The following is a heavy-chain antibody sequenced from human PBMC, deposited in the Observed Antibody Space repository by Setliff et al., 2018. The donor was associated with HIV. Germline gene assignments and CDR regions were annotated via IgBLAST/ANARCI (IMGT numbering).Heavy chain of an antibody. CDR1: GYSITNGYY. J-gene: IGHJ5*02. D-gene: IGHD3-10*01. V-gene: IGHV4-38-2*02. CDR2: IYHDGST. CDR3: ARYYGSGTYHRWFDP. Sequence: TSEPLSLTCSVSGYSITNGYYWGWIRQPPGKGLEWVGSIYHDGSTYYNPSLRSRVTISVDTSKNQFSLKLSSVTAADTAVYYCARYYGSGTYHRWFDPWGQGTPVTVSS.